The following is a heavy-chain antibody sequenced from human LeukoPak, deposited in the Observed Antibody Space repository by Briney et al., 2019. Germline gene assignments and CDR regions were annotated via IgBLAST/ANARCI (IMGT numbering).Heavy chain of an antibody. CDR1: GFTFNSHA. Sequence: PGGSLRLSCAASGFTFNSHAMNWIRQAPGKGLEWVSGISGFGGSTYYAASVKGRFTIARDNSGNTLFLHLDNLRVEDTAIYYCARRGGSSWSALDYWGQGTLVTVSS. CDR2: ISGFGGST. V-gene: IGHV3-23*01. D-gene: IGHD6-13*01. J-gene: IGHJ4*02. CDR3: ARRGGSSWSALDY.